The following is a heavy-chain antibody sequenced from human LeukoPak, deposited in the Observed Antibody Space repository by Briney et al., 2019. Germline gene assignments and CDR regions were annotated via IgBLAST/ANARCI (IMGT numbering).Heavy chain of an antibody. D-gene: IGHD2-2*01. J-gene: IGHJ3*02. V-gene: IGHV4-39*07. Sequence: SETLSLTCTVSGGSISSSSYYWGWIRQPPGKGLEWIGSIYYSGSTYYNPSLKSRVTISVDTSKNQFSLKLSSVTAADTAVYYCASENLEYGDDAFDIWGQGTMVTVSS. CDR2: IYYSGST. CDR3: ASENLEYGDDAFDI. CDR1: GGSISSSSYY.